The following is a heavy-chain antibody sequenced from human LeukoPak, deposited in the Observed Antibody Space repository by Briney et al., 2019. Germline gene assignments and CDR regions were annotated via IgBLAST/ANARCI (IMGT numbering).Heavy chain of an antibody. CDR2: IKSKTDAGTA. CDR3: TTDIGTTIYYYYYPGLDV. V-gene: IGHV3-15*01. Sequence: PGGSLRLSCAVSGFTFKNAWMSWVRQAPGKGLEWVGRIKSKTDAGTADYAAPVKGRFTISRDDSKDMLYLQMSSLKIEDTGMYYCTTDIGTTIYYYYYPGLDVWGQGTTVTVS. CDR1: GFTFKNAW. J-gene: IGHJ6*02. D-gene: IGHD4-11*01.